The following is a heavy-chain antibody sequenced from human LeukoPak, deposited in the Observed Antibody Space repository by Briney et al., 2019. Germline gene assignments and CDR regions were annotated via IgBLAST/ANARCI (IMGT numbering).Heavy chain of an antibody. V-gene: IGHV4-34*01. CDR1: GGSISSYY. J-gene: IGHJ4*02. CDR3: ARKGLRPLEWLSEYFFDY. D-gene: IGHD3-3*01. Sequence: SETLSLTCTVSGGSISSYYWSWIRQSPGKGLEWIGHINDVGITNHNPSLKSRVTISVDTSKNQFTLKVRSVTAADTGVYFCARKGLRPLEWLSEYFFDYWGQGTLVSVAS. CDR2: INDVGIT.